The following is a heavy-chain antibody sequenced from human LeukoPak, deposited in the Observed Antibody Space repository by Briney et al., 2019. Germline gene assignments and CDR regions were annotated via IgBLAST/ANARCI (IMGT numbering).Heavy chain of an antibody. CDR2: IYYSGST. CDR1: GGSISSGDYY. J-gene: IGHJ5*02. CDR3: ARGTTVTTANWFDP. Sequence: SQTLSLTCTVSGGSISSGDYYWSWIRQPPGKGLEWIGYIYYSGSTYYNPSLKSRVTISVDTSKNQFSLKLSSVTAADTAVYYCARGTTVTTANWFDPWGQGTLVTVSS. D-gene: IGHD4-11*01. V-gene: IGHV4-30-4*08.